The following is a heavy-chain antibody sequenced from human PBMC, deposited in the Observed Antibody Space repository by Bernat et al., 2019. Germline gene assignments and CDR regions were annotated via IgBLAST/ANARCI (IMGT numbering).Heavy chain of an antibody. D-gene: IGHD2-8*01. CDR1: GYTFTSYA. V-gene: IGHV1-3*01. CDR3: ARDGAVRYFDL. CDR2: INAGNGNT. Sequence: QVQLVQSGAEVKKPGASVKVSCKASGYTFTSYAMHWVRQAPGQRLEWMGWINAGNGNTKYSQKFQGRVTITRDTSARTAYMEMSSLSSEDTAVYYCARDGAVRYFDLWGRGTLVTVSS. J-gene: IGHJ2*01.